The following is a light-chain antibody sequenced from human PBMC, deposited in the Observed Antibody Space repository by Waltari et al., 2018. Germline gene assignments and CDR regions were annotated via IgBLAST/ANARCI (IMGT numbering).Light chain of an antibody. Sequence: QSALTPPASVSGSLGQSITISCPGGRSDVGGYNYVSWYQRHPGKAPKLIIYDVSVRPSGVSNRFSGSKSGSTASLTISGLQAEDGADYYCNSYRSGNSLGVFGTGTRVTVL. CDR2: DVS. J-gene: IGLJ1*01. CDR1: RSDVGGYNY. V-gene: IGLV2-14*03. CDR3: NSYRSGNSLGV.